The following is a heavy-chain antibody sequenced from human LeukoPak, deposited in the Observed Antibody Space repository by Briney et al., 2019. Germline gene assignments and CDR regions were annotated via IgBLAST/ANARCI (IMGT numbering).Heavy chain of an antibody. V-gene: IGHV3-23*01. CDR1: GFNFNKYD. CDR2: ITGRSDKT. Sequence: GSLRLSCAASGFNFNKYDMTWARQAPGKGLEWVSTITGRSDKTYYTDSVKGRFVTSRDNSKDTLYLQMNSLRAEDTALYYCAKGGWLDDLGQGALVTVSS. J-gene: IGHJ4*02. CDR3: AKGGWLDD. D-gene: IGHD6-19*01.